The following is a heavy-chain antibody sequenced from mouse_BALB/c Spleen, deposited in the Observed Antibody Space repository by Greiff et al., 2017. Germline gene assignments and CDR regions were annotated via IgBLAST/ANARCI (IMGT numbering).Heavy chain of an antibody. D-gene: IGHD1-2*01. CDR3: ARDGNYGYDY. CDR2: ISSGGSYT. CDR1: GFTFSSYG. J-gene: IGHJ2*01. Sequence: EVKLTESGGDLVKPGGSLKLSCAASGFTFSSYGMSWVRQTPDKRLEWVATISSGGSYTYYPDSVKGRFTISRDNAKNTLYLQMSSLKSEDTAMYYCARDGNYGYDYWGQGTTLTVSS. V-gene: IGHV5-6*01.